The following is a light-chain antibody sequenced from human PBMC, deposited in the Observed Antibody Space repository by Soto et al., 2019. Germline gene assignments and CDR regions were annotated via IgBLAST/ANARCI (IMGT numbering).Light chain of an antibody. J-gene: IGLJ2*01. Sequence: QSVLTQPPSASGTPGQRVTISCSGSSSNIGSNTVNWYQQLPGTAPKLLIYSNNQRPSGVPDRFSGSKSGTSASLAISGLQSEDEAAYYCAAGDDSLNGVVVGGGTKLT. CDR1: SSNIGSNT. V-gene: IGLV1-44*01. CDR3: AAGDDSLNGVV. CDR2: SNN.